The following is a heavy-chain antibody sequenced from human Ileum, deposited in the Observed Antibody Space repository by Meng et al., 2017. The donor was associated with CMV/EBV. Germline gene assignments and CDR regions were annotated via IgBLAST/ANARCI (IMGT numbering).Heavy chain of an antibody. CDR2: IYSGGSST. Sequence: GESLKISCAASGFTFSSYAMSWVRQAPGKGLEWVSVIYSGGSSTYYADSVKGRFTISRDNSKNTLYLQMNSLRAEDTAVYYCAKDESGIAAAGWVYWGQGTLVTSPQ. V-gene: IGHV3-23*03. CDR3: AKDESGIAAAGWVY. D-gene: IGHD6-13*01. J-gene: IGHJ4*02. CDR1: GFTFSSYA.